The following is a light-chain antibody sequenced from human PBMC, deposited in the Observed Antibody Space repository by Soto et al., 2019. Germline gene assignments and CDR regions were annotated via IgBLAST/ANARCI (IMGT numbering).Light chain of an antibody. Sequence: QSVLTQSPSASGSPGQSVTISCTGTSSDVGNSNFISWYQHYPGKAPKLMIYEVTKRPSGVPDRFSGSKSGNIVSLTVSGLQGEDEANYYCSSYADFNNVLFGGGTKLTVL. CDR3: SSYADFNNVL. CDR2: EVT. V-gene: IGLV2-8*01. CDR1: SSDVGNSNF. J-gene: IGLJ3*02.